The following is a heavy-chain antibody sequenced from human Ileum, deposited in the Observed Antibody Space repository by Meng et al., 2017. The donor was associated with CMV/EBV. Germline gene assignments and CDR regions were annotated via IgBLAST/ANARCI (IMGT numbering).Heavy chain of an antibody. J-gene: IGHJ4*02. CDR3: ARDGLSGRYFDY. D-gene: IGHD1-26*01. Sequence: SCKPSGYTFTSTTFIWVRQAPGRGPEWMGWIDTNTGNPTYAQGFTGRFVFSLDTSVNTAYLQISSLKAEDTAVYYCARDGLSGRYFDYWGQGTLVTVSS. CDR2: IDTNTGNP. V-gene: IGHV7-4-1*02. CDR1: GYTFTSTT.